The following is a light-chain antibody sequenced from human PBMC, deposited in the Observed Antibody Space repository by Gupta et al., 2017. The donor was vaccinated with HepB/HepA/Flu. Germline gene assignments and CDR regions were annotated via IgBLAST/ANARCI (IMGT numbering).Light chain of an antibody. CDR2: DVS. CDR3: CSYTGSSTYVL. Sequence: QSALTQPATVSGSPGPSITISCTGANGDVGGYNYVSCYQQHPGKAPKLMISDVSNRPSGVSDLFSGSKSGNTASLTISGLQAEDEADYYCCSYTGSSTYVLFGGVTMPTVL. CDR1: NGDVGGYNY. J-gene: IGLJ2*01. V-gene: IGLV2-14*03.